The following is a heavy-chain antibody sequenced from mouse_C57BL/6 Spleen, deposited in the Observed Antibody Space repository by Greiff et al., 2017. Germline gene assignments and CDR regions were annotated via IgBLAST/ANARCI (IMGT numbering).Heavy chain of an antibody. V-gene: IGHV5-17*01. J-gene: IGHJ1*03. CDR3: ARIPHYYGSSYWYFDV. CDR1: GFTFSDYG. CDR2: ISSGSSTI. D-gene: IGHD1-1*01. Sequence: DVKLVESGGGLVKPGGSLKLSCAASGFTFSDYGMHWVRQAPEKGLEWVAYISSGSSTIYYADTVKGRFTISRDNAKNTLFLQMTSLRSEDTAMYYCARIPHYYGSSYWYFDVWGTGTTVTVSS.